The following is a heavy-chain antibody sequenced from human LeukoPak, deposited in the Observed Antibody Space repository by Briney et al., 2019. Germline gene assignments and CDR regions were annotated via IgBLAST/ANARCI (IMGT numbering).Heavy chain of an antibody. D-gene: IGHD7-27*01. V-gene: IGHV1-2*06. CDR1: GYTFTAYF. CDR3: ARDLSSTSNWEFDY. CDR2: INSDNGGT. J-gene: IGHJ4*02. Sequence: GASVKVSCKASGYTFTAYFIHWVRQGPGQELEWMVRINSDNGGTTYAQTFQGRVTMTRDTSISTAYMELSRLTSDDTAVYYCARDLSSTSNWEFDYWGQGSLVTVSS.